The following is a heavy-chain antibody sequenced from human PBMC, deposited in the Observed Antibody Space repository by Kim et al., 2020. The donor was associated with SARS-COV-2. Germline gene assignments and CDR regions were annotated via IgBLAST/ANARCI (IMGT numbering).Heavy chain of an antibody. D-gene: IGHD1-26*01. Sequence: SLQSRVTISVDTSNNQFSLKLRSVTAADTAVYYCARLNLRRGWELRPFDYWGQGTLVTVSS. V-gene: IGHV4-39*01. J-gene: IGHJ4*02. CDR3: ARLNLRRGWELRPFDY.